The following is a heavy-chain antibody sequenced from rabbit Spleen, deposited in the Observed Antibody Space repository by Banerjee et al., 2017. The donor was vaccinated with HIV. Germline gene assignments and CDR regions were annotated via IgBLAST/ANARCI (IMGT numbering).Heavy chain of an antibody. CDR3: ARDTSSSFSSYGMDL. CDR1: AFSFSSSYW. J-gene: IGHJ6*01. Sequence: QEQLVESGGGLVQPEGSLTLTCTASAFSFSSSYWISWARQAPGKGLEWIACTAADSSATYYATWAKGRFTISKASSTTVTLQMTSLTAADTATYFCARDTSSSFSSYGMDLWGQGTLVTVS. D-gene: IGHD1-1*01. V-gene: IGHV1S45*01. CDR2: TAADSSAT.